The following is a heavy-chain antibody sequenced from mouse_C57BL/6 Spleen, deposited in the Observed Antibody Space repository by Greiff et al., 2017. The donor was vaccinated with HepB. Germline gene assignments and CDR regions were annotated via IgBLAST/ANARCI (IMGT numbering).Heavy chain of an antibody. CDR1: GYTFTSYW. Sequence: QVQLQQPGAELVMPGASVKLSCKASGYTFTSYWMHWVKQRPGQGLEWIGEIDPSDSYTNYNQKFKGKSTLTVDKSSSTAYMQLSSLTSEDSAVYYCARKDIRDYYGSSLFAYWGQGTLVTVSA. J-gene: IGHJ3*01. CDR3: ARKDIRDYYGSSLFAY. D-gene: IGHD1-1*01. CDR2: IDPSDSYT. V-gene: IGHV1-69*01.